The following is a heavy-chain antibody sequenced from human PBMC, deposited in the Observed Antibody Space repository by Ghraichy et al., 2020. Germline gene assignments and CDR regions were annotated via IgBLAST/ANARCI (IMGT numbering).Heavy chain of an antibody. CDR3: ARTSGGSDYLGFFDY. CDR2: ISYSAST. J-gene: IGHJ4*02. D-gene: IGHD1-26*01. Sequence: SETLSLTCTVSGGSVSTGGSYWSWIRQPPGKGLEWIGYISYSASTNYNPSLNGRVTISVDTSKNQFSLKLGSVTAADTAVYYCARTSGGSDYLGFFDYWGQGTLVTVSS. CDR1: GGSVSTGGSY. V-gene: IGHV4-61*08.